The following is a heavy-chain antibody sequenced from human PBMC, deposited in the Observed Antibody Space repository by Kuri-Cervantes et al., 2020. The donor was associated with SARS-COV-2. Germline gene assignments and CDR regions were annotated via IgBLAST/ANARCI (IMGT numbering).Heavy chain of an antibody. CDR2: MNPNSGNT. CDR3: ARGVGTMIVGPTGGFYFDY. J-gene: IGHJ4*02. V-gene: IGHV1-8*02. CDR1: GYTFTSYD. Sequence: ASVKVSCKASGYTFTSYDINWVRQATGQGLEWMGWMNPNSGNTGYAQKFQGRVTMTRNTSISTAYMELSSLRSEDTAVYYCARGVGTMIVGPTGGFYFDYWGQGTLVTVSS. D-gene: IGHD3-22*01.